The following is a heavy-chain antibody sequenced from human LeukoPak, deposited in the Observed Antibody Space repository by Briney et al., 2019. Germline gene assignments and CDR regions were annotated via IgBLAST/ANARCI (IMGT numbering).Heavy chain of an antibody. CDR1: GGSISSGSYY. CDR3: ARGGGSTPFDYYYGMDV. Sequence: SQTLSLTCTVSGGSISSGSYYWRWIRQPAGKGLEWIGRIYTSGSTNYNPSLKSRATISVDTSKNQFSLKLSSVTAADTAVYYCARGGGSTPFDYYYGMDVWGQGTTVTVSS. J-gene: IGHJ6*02. V-gene: IGHV4-61*02. D-gene: IGHD2-2*01. CDR2: IYTSGST.